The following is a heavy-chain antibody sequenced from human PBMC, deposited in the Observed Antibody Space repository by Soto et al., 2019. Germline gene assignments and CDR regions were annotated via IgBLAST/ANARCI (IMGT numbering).Heavy chain of an antibody. D-gene: IGHD3-10*01. CDR2: IKTDGSEK. CDR3: ASSMGRGGNDY. J-gene: IGHJ4*02. CDR1: GFTFSDYW. Sequence: VQLVESGGGLVQPGGFLRLSCAASGFTFSDYWMSWVRQAPGKGLECVANIKTDGSEKYYVDPVKGRFTISRDNAKNSLYLQMNSLRAEDTAVYYCASSMGRGGNDYWGQGTLVAVSS. V-gene: IGHV3-7*05.